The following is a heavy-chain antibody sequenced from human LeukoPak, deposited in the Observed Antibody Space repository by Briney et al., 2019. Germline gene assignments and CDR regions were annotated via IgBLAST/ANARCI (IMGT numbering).Heavy chain of an antibody. J-gene: IGHJ6*02. D-gene: IGHD3-16*01. V-gene: IGHV4-4*07. CDR3: ARDWGNV. Sequence: KPSETLSLTCTVSGVSFSNYFWSWIRQPAGKGLEWIGRIYSSGSTNYNPSLESRVTMSIDTSMSQLSLSLTSVTAADTAVYFCARDWGNVWGQGTTVTVSS. CDR2: IYSSGST. CDR1: GVSFSNYF.